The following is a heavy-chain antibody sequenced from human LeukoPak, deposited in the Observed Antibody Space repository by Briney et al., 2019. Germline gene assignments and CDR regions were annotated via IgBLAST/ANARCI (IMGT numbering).Heavy chain of an antibody. CDR3: ARDSSTTVDY. J-gene: IGHJ4*02. Sequence: GGSLRLSCAASGFTFSSYSMNWVRQTPGKGLEWVSSISSSSSYIYYADSVKGRFTISRDNAKNSLYLQMNSLRAEDTAVYYCARDSSTTVDYWGQGTLVTVSS. CDR1: GFTFSSYS. D-gene: IGHD1-1*01. CDR2: ISSSSSYI. V-gene: IGHV3-21*01.